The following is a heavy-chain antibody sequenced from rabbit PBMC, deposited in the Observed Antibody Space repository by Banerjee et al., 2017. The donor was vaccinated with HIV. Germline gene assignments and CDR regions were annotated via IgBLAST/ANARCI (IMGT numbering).Heavy chain of an antibody. Sequence: QEQLKETGGGLVQPGGSLTLSCKASRFDFSTYYVSWVRQAPGKGLEWIACIYAGSSGRTTYASWAKGRFTISKTSSTTVTLQMTSLTAADTATYFCARTDVTSSGGYTYFNLWGPGTLVTVS. J-gene: IGHJ4*01. CDR1: RFDFSTYYV. D-gene: IGHD1-1*01. CDR3: ARTDVTSSGGYTYFNL. V-gene: IGHV1S45*01. CDR2: IYAGSSGRT.